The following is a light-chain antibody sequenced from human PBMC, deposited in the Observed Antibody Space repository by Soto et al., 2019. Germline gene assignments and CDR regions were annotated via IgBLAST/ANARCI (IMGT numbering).Light chain of an antibody. CDR1: QNIDRN. V-gene: IGKV3-15*01. J-gene: IGKJ1*01. CDR2: GAS. Sequence: EIVMTQSRVTLSGSPGESATFSCRAGQNIDRNLAWFQVKPGQAPRLLVYGASIRATGIPARFSGSGSGTDWTLTISSLQSEDFGLYFCQQYDQWWTVGQGAKVDIK. CDR3: QQYDQWWT.